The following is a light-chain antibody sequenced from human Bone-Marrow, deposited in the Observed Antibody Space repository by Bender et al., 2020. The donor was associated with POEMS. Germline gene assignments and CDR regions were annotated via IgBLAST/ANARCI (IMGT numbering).Light chain of an antibody. CDR1: SSDVGAYTY. J-gene: IGLJ3*02. CDR2: HVS. Sequence: HSALTQPRSVSGSPGQSVTLSCTGTSSDVGAYTYVSWYQQHPGQAPQLMLYHVSRRPSGVPARFSGSKSDNTASLTISGLQAEDEADYWCCSYAGTYTWVFGGGTKLTVL. CDR3: CSYAGTYTWV. V-gene: IGLV2-11*01.